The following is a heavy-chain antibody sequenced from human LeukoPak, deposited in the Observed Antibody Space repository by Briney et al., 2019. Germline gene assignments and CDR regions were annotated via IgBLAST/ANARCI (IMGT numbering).Heavy chain of an antibody. CDR1: GYTFTSYG. CDR2: ISAYNGNT. Sequence: ASVKVSCKASGYTFTSYGISRVRQAPGQGLEWMGWISAYNGNTNYAQKLQGRVTMTTDTSTSTAYMELRSLRSDDTAVYYCARDTHYYDSSGYYYQIDYWGQGTLVTVSS. J-gene: IGHJ4*02. CDR3: ARDTHYYDSSGYYYQIDY. D-gene: IGHD3-22*01. V-gene: IGHV1-18*01.